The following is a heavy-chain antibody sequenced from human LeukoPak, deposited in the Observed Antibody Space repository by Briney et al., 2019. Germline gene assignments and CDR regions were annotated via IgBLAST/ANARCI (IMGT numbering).Heavy chain of an antibody. CDR1: GGSISSSSYY. D-gene: IGHD6-13*01. CDR2: IYYSGST. V-gene: IGHV4-39*01. CDR3: ARFSAAAGRYYYYYYYMDV. Sequence: SETLSLTRTVSGGSISSSSYYWGWIRQPPGKGLEWIGSIYYSGSTYYNPSLKSRVTISVDTSKNQFSLKLSSVTAADTAVYYCARFSAAAGRYYYYYYYMDVWGKGTTVTISS. J-gene: IGHJ6*03.